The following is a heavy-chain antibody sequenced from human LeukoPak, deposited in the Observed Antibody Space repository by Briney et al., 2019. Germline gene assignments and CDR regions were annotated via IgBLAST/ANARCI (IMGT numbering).Heavy chain of an antibody. Sequence: SETLSLTCTVSGGSISSYYWSWIRQPPGKGLEWIGYIYYSGSTNYNPSLKSRVTISVDTSKNQFSLKLSSVTAADTAVYYCARDGIAVAGTGGYFDYWGRGTLVTVSS. D-gene: IGHD6-19*01. J-gene: IGHJ4*02. V-gene: IGHV4-59*01. CDR2: IYYSGST. CDR1: GGSISSYY. CDR3: ARDGIAVAGTGGYFDY.